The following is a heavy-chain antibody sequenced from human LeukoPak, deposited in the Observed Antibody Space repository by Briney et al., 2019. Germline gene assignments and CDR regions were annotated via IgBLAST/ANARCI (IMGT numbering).Heavy chain of an antibody. CDR2: INSNGGSA. V-gene: IGHV3-20*04. Sequence: GGSLRLSCAASGFTFDDYGMSWVRQAPGKGPEWVSGINSNGGSAGYADSVKGRFTISRDSSKNTLYLQMNSLRAEDTAVYYCARDHSSSSQLFDYWGQGTLVTVSS. CDR3: ARDHSSSSQLFDY. D-gene: IGHD6-13*01. CDR1: GFTFDDYG. J-gene: IGHJ4*02.